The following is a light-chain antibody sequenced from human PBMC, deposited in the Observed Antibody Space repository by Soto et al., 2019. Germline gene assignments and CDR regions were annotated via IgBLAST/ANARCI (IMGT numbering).Light chain of an antibody. Sequence: QSVLTQPASVPGSPGQSITISCTRGSSDIGASSYVSWFQQYPGKAPKLIISEVSNRPSGVSNRFSGSKSGTAASLTISGLQTEDEASWLCSSSTAEWGNLVGTGTK. CDR3: SSSTAEWGNL. J-gene: IGLJ1*01. CDR2: EVS. V-gene: IGLV2-14*01. CDR1: SSDIGASSY.